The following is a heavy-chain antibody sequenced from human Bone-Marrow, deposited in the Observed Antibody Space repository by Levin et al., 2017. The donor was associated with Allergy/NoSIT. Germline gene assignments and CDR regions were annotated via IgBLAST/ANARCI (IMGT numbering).Heavy chain of an antibody. J-gene: IGHJ4*02. CDR3: ARVSYESGSPGLFDY. V-gene: IGHV1-46*01. CDR2: INPSGGST. Sequence: GESLKISCKASGYSFTTYYLHWVRQAPGQGLEWMGIINPSGGSTNYAQKFQGRVTMTRDTSTSTVYMELSGLKSDDTAVYFCARVSYESGSPGLFDYWGQGTQVTVSA. CDR1: GYSFTTYY. D-gene: IGHD3-10*01.